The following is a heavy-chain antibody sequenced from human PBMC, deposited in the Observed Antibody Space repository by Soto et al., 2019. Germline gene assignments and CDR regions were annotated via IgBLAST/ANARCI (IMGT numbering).Heavy chain of an antibody. V-gene: IGHV1-58*01. CDR1: GFTFTSSA. J-gene: IGHJ6*02. Sequence: SVKVSCKASGFTFTSSAVQWVRQARGQRLEWIGWIVVGSGNTNYAQKFQERVTITRDMSTSTAYMELSSLRSEDTAVYYCAAADSSSWYLNYYYGMDVWGQGTTVTVSS. CDR3: AAADSSSWYLNYYYGMDV. CDR2: IVVGSGNT. D-gene: IGHD6-13*01.